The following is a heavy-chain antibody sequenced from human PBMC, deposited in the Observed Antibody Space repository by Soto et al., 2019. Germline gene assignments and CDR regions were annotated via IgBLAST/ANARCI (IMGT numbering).Heavy chain of an antibody. CDR1: GFTFTHYR. D-gene: IGHD1-1*01. V-gene: IGHV3-74*03. J-gene: IGHJ4*02. Sequence: EVQLVESGGGFVQPGGSLRLSCAASGFTFTHYRIHWVRQPPGKGLEWVGRITRDGARIEYGDSVKGRFTISRDNAHNMVFLQRNSLTVEGSGVYFCAREGDWNYVQDFWGQGTVVNVSS. CDR2: ITRDGARI. CDR3: AREGDWNYVQDF.